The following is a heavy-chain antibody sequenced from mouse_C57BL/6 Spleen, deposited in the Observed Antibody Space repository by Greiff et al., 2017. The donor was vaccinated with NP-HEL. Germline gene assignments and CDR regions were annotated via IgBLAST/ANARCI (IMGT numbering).Heavy chain of an antibody. D-gene: IGHD2-3*01. J-gene: IGHJ3*01. CDR2: ISSGGSYT. Sequence: EVKLVESGGDLVKPGGSLKLSCAASGFTFSSYGMSWVRQTPDKRLEWVATISSGGSYTYYPDSVKGRFTISRDNAKNTLYLQMSSLKSEDTAMYYCARREDGYPFAYWGQGTLVTVSA. CDR3: ARREDGYPFAY. CDR1: GFTFSSYG. V-gene: IGHV5-6*02.